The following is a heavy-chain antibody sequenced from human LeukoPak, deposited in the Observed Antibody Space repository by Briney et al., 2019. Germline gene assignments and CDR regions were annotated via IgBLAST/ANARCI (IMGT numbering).Heavy chain of an antibody. J-gene: IGHJ4*02. CDR1: GGSISSGGYY. CDR3: ARGPYDSSGYYYYFDY. Sequence: SQTLSLTCTVSGGSISSGGYYWSWIRQHPGKGLEWIGYLYYSGSTYYNTSLKSQVTISVDTSKNQFSLKLSSVTAADTAVYYCARGPYDSSGYYYYFDYWGQGTLVTVSS. CDR2: LYYSGST. V-gene: IGHV4-31*01. D-gene: IGHD3-22*01.